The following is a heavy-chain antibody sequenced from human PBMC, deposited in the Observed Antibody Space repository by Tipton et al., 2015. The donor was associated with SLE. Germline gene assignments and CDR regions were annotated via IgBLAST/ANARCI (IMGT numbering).Heavy chain of an antibody. CDR3: VIVEGGVDY. CDR1: GYTFTSFA. D-gene: IGHD3-16*01. CDR2: INTNTGNP. V-gene: IGHV7-4-1*02. Sequence: QLVQSGSELKKPGASVRVSCKASGYTFTSFAMSWVRQAPGQGLEWVGWINTNTGNPTYAQGFTGRFVFSLDTSVSTAYLQISSLKAEDTGVYYCVIVEGGVDYWGQGTLVTVSS. J-gene: IGHJ4*02.